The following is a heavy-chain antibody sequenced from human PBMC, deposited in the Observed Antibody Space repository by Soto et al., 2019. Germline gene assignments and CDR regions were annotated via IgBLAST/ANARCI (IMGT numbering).Heavy chain of an antibody. Sequence: QVQLVQSGAEVKKPGAPVKVSCKASGYTFTSYGISWVRQAPGQGLEWMGWISAYNGNTNYAQKHQGRVTMTTDTSTSTAYLEVRSLRSDDTAVYYCARGGPYDSSGYSHYWGQGTLVTVSS. D-gene: IGHD3-22*01. CDR1: GYTFTSYG. J-gene: IGHJ4*02. CDR3: ARGGPYDSSGYSHY. CDR2: ISAYNGNT. V-gene: IGHV1-18*04.